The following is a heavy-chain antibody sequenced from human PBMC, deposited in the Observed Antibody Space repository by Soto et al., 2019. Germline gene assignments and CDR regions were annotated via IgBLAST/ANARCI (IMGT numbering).Heavy chain of an antibody. D-gene: IGHD6-6*01. V-gene: IGHV4-34*01. J-gene: IGHJ4*02. CDR1: GGSFSGYY. CDR3: ARALVPPPTVDY. Sequence: QVQLQQWGAGLLKPSETLSLTCAVYGGSFSGYYWIWIRQPPGKGLEWIGEINHSGSTNYNPSLKSRVTISVDKSKNQVSLKLSSVTAADTAVYYCARALVPPPTVDYWGQGTLVTVSS. CDR2: INHSGST.